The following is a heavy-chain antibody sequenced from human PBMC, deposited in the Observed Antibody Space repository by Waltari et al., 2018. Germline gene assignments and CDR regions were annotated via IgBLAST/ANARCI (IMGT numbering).Heavy chain of an antibody. Sequence: QVQLQESGPGLVKPSETLSLTCTVSGGSMTSYYWRWIRQPPGKGLQWIGYIYWTGNTIYNPSLNGRVTISLDRSNNQFSLNLNSVTATDTAVYYCAGSAVGATADFWGQGTLVTVSS. CDR2: IYWTGNT. CDR1: GGSMTSYY. J-gene: IGHJ4*02. V-gene: IGHV4-4*09. CDR3: AGSAVGATADF. D-gene: IGHD1-26*01.